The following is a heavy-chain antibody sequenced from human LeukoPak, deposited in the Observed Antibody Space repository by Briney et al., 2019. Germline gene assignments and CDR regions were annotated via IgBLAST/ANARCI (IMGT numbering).Heavy chain of an antibody. CDR3: ARHLPVAGDPYFDY. D-gene: IGHD6-19*01. CDR2: IYFTGST. Sequence: SETLSLTCTVSAGSISPYYWSWIRQPPGKALEWIGYIYFTGSTNYNPSLTSRLTISLHTSKNQFSLKLSSVTAADTAVYYCARHLPVAGDPYFDYWGQGALVTVSS. J-gene: IGHJ4*02. CDR1: AGSISPYY. V-gene: IGHV4-59*08.